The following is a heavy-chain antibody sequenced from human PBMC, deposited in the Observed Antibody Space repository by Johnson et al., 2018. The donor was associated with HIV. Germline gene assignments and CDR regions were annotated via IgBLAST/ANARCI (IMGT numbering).Heavy chain of an antibody. V-gene: IGHV3-30*04. J-gene: IGHJ3*02. CDR3: AKEYFDI. Sequence: QVQLVESGGGLVQPGGSLRLSCAASGFTFSSHAMHWVRQAPGKGLEWVAVISYDGSNKYYGDSVKGRFTISRDNSKNTLYLQMNSLRTEDTAVYYCAKEYFDIWGPGTMVTVSS. CDR1: GFTFSSHA. CDR2: ISYDGSNK.